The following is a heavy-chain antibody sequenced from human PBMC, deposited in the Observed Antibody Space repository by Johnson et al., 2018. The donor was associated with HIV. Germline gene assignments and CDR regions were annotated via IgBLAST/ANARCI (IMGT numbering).Heavy chain of an antibody. CDR1: GFTFSSHA. CDR3: AKGDGYNYAFDI. J-gene: IGHJ3*02. D-gene: IGHD5-24*01. CDR2: IRNSGGTT. V-gene: IGHV3-23*04. Sequence: VLLVESGGGVVQPGRSLRLSCAASGFTFSSHAMSWVRQAPGKGLEWVSDIRNSGGTTFYADSVKGRFTISRDNSKNTLYLQMNSMRAEDTAIYYCAKGDGYNYAFDIWGQGTMVTVSS.